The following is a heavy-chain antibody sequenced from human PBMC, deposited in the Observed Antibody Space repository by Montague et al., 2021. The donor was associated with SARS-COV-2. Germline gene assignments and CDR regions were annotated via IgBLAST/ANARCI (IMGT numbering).Heavy chain of an antibody. Sequence: SETLSLTCAVYGESFSSYYWTWIRQPPGKGLEWIGDINHRGSTKYNPSLKSRVTISVDTSKNQFSLRLSPVTAADTAVYYCARGHQGTTMTAVVMVGEQYYFDYWGQGTLVTVFS. CDR2: INHRGST. D-gene: IGHD3-22*01. J-gene: IGHJ4*02. V-gene: IGHV4-34*01. CDR3: ARGHQGTTMTAVVMVGEQYYFDY. CDR1: GESFSSYY.